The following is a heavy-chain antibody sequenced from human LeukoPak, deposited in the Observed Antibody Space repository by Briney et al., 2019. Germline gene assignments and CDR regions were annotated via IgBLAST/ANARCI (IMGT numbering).Heavy chain of an antibody. J-gene: IGHJ4*02. V-gene: IGHV4-61*02. CDR2: IYTSGST. CDR1: GGSISSGSYY. Sequence: SQTLSLTCTVSGGSISSGSYYWSWIRQPAGKGLEWIGRIYTSGSTNYNPSLKSRVTISVDTSKNQFSLKLSSVTAADTAVYYCAGHSIAVAGEVDWGQGTLVTVSS. CDR3: AGHSIAVAGEVD. D-gene: IGHD6-19*01.